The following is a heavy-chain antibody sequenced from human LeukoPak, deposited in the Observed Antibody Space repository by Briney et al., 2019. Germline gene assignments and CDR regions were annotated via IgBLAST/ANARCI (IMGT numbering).Heavy chain of an antibody. CDR3: ARDALRLGELSLSFDY. CDR1: GGTFSSYA. V-gene: IGHV1-69*05. J-gene: IGHJ4*02. D-gene: IGHD3-16*02. Sequence: SVKVSCKASGGTFSSYAISWVRQAPGQGLEWMGGIIPIFGTANYAQKFQGRVTMTRDMSTSTVYMELSSLRSEDTAVYYCARDALRLGELSLSFDYWGQGTLVTVSS. CDR2: IIPIFGTA.